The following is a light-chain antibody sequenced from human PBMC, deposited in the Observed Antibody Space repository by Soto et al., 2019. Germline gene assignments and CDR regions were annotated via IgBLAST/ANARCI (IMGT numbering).Light chain of an antibody. Sequence: EIVMTQSPATLSVSPGGTVIVSSRASQGITNHFAWYHQKPGQSHKLLIYGSSTMATGIPARFSGSGSGVDFTLTIYRLQSEDLGLYFCQQYHNWPLPFGWG. CDR2: GSS. CDR3: QQYHNWPLP. CDR1: QGITNH. J-gene: IGKJ4*01. V-gene: IGKV3-15*01.